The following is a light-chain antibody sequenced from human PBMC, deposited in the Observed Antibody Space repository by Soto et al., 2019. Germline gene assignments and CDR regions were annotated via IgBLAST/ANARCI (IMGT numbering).Light chain of an antibody. Sequence: QSARTQTASVSGSPGQSITISCTGTSSDVGSYNHVSWYRQHPGKAPKLMIYEVSDRPLGVSYRFSGSKSGNTASLTISGLQAEDEADYYCSSYTSSNSWVFGGGTKLTVL. CDR1: SSDVGSYNH. CDR2: EVS. V-gene: IGLV2-14*01. J-gene: IGLJ3*02. CDR3: SSYTSSNSWV.